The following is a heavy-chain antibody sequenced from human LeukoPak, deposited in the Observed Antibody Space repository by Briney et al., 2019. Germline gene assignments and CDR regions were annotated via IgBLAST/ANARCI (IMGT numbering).Heavy chain of an antibody. D-gene: IGHD6-13*01. Sequence: PGGSLRLSCAASGFTFSNYWMSWARQAPGKGLEWVANIKQDGSENYYVDSVKGRFTISRDNAKNSLYLQMNTLRAEDTAVYYCARDGYSSSGFYGMDVWGQGTTVTVSS. CDR3: ARDGYSSSGFYGMDV. J-gene: IGHJ6*02. V-gene: IGHV3-7*01. CDR2: IKQDGSEN. CDR1: GFTFSNYW.